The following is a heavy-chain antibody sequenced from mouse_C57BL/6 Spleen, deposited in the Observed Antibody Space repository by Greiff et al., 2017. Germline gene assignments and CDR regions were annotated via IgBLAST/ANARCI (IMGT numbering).Heavy chain of an antibody. J-gene: IGHJ2*01. CDR2: INPGSGGN. CDR3: ARSGISTDGSSPFDY. D-gene: IGHD1-1*01. Sequence: QVQLQQSGAELVRPGTSVKVSCKASGYAFTNYLIEWVKQRPGQGLAWIGVINPGSGGNNYNEKFKGKATLTADKSSSTAYMQLSSLTSEDSAVYFCARSGISTDGSSPFDYWGQGTTLTVSS. CDR1: GYAFTNYL. V-gene: IGHV1-54*01.